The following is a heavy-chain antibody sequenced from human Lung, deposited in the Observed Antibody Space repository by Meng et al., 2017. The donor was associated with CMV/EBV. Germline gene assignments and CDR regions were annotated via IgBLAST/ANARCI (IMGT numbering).Heavy chain of an antibody. CDR1: GFTFSSYS. V-gene: IGHV3-21*01. CDR2: ISSSGTYI. Sequence: GESLKISCAASGFTFSSYSMNWVRQAPGKGLEWVSSISSSGTYIYYAGSVKGRFTISRDNAQNSLYLQMNSLRAEDTAVYYCARDVSPRSSAYFAIYYFYALDVWGQGTTVXVSS. CDR3: ARDVSPRSSAYFAIYYFYALDV. D-gene: IGHD2-21*01. J-gene: IGHJ6*02.